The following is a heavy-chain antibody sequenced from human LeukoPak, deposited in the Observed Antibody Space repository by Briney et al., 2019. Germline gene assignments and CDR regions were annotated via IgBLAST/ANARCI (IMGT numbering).Heavy chain of an antibody. CDR3: AREDGYYGSGSYLDV. CDR2: INPNSGGT. J-gene: IGHJ6*03. D-gene: IGHD3-10*01. V-gene: IGHV1-2*02. Sequence: ASVKVSCKASRYTFTGYYMHWVRQAPGQGLEWMGWINPNSGGTNYAQKFQGRVTMTRDTSISTAYMELSRLRSDDTAVYYCAREDGYYGSGSYLDVWGKGTTVTASS. CDR1: RYTFTGYY.